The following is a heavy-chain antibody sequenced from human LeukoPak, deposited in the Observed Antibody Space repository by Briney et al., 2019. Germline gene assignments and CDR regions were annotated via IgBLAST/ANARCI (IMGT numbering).Heavy chain of an antibody. J-gene: IGHJ4*02. V-gene: IGHV1-18*01. Sequence: ASVKVSCKASGYTLTSYGISWVRQAPGQGLEWMGWISAYNGNTNYAQKLQGRVTMTTDTSTSTAYMELRSLRSDDTAVYYCAREPYGSGSYPFDYWGQGTLVTVSS. CDR1: GYTLTSYG. CDR2: ISAYNGNT. CDR3: AREPYGSGSYPFDY. D-gene: IGHD3-10*01.